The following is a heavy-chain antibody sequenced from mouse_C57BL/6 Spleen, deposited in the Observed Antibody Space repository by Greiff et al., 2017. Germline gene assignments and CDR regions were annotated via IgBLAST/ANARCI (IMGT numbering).Heavy chain of an antibody. CDR1: GYAFSSSW. CDR3: ARGRGNSFDY. D-gene: IGHD1-1*01. CDR2: IYPGDGDT. V-gene: IGHV1-82*01. J-gene: IGHJ2*01. Sequence: QVQLQQSGPELVKPGASVKISCKASGYAFSSSWMNWVKQRPGKGLEWIGRIYPGDGDTNYNGKFKGKATLTADKSSSTSYMQLSSLTSEVSAVYFCARGRGNSFDYWGQGTTLTVSS.